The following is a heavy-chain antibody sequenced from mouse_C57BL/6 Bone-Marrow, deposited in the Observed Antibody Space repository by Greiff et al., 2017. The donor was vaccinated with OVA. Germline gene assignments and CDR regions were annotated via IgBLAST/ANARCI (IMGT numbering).Heavy chain of an antibody. CDR1: GYTFTSYW. J-gene: IGHJ1*03. D-gene: IGHD1-1*01. Sequence: QVQLQQPGTDLVKPGASVKLSCKASGYTFTSYWMHWVKQRPGQGLEWMGKIDPSNGGNNNNEKNKRKATLTTDKTSSKTYMQLSSMTSEDAEVDDSGRHGSSDWYFDDWGTGTTVTVSA. CDR3: GRHGSSDWYFDD. CDR2: IDPSNGGN. V-gene: IGHV1-53*01.